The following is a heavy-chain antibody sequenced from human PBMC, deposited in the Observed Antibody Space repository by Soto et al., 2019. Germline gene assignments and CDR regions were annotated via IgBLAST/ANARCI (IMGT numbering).Heavy chain of an antibody. CDR2: IKQDGSEK. J-gene: IGHJ4*02. Sequence: EVQLVESGGGLVQPGESLRLSCAASGFTFSSYRMSWVRQSPGKGLEWVANIKQDGSEKYYVDSVKGRFTISRDNAKNSLYLQMNSLRAEDAAVYYCARDQDNGDEFDYWGQGTLVTVSS. CDR1: GFTFSSYR. CDR3: ARDQDNGDEFDY. D-gene: IGHD4-17*01. V-gene: IGHV3-7*03.